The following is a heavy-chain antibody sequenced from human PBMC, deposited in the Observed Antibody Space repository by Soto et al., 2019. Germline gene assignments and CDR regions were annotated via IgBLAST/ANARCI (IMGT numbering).Heavy chain of an antibody. CDR3: ARGGSSSDSGMDV. V-gene: IGHV3-48*02. Sequence: EVKLVESGGDLVHPGGSLRLTCAASGFTFSTYSMNWVRQAPGKGLEWVSYISSRSYTIYYVDSVKGRFTISRANAKNSLYLQLNSLRDEDTAVYYCARGGSSSDSGMDVWVQGTTVTVSS. D-gene: IGHD6-6*01. CDR1: GFTFSTYS. CDR2: ISSRSYTI. J-gene: IGHJ6*02.